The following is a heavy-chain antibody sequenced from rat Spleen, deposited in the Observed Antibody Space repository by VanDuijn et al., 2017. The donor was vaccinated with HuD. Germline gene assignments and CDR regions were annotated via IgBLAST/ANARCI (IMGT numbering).Heavy chain of an antibody. D-gene: IGHD4-4*01. Sequence: EVQLVESGGGLVQPGRSMKLSCAASGFTFSNYYMAWVRQAPTKGLEWVASISYDGGSTYYPDSVKGRFTISRDNAENTVYLQMNTLRSEDTATYYCAKDGGYRFDYWGQGVMVTVSS. V-gene: IGHV5-20*01. CDR1: GFTFSNYY. CDR2: ISYDGGST. CDR3: AKDGGYRFDY. J-gene: IGHJ2*01.